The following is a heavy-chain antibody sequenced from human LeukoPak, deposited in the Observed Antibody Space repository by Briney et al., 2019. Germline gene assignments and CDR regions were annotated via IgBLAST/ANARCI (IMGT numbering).Heavy chain of an antibody. CDR2: IYSGGST. Sequence: SGGSLTLSCAASGFTVSTNYISWVRHAPGKGLEWVSVIYSGGSTYYADSVKGRFTISRDNSKNTLYLQMNSLRAEDTAVYYCARDLRGGYTDYWGQGTLATVSS. CDR3: ARDLRGGYTDY. D-gene: IGHD5-12*01. J-gene: IGHJ4*02. V-gene: IGHV3-53*01. CDR1: GFTVSTNY.